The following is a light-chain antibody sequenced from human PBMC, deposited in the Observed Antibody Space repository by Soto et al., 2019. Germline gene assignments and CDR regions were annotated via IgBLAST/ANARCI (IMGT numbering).Light chain of an antibody. Sequence: ALQMTQSPSALSASVGDRVTITCRASEGIRNDLAWYQQKAGRAPKPLIYAASNLHSGVPSRFSGSGFGTDFTLTISSLQPEDFATYYCLQDYKPLLAFGGGTRVEIK. CDR2: AAS. CDR3: LQDYKPLLA. V-gene: IGKV1-6*02. J-gene: IGKJ4*01. CDR1: EGIRND.